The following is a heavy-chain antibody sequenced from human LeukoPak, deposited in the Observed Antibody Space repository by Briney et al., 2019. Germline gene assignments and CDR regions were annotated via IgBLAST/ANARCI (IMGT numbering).Heavy chain of an antibody. V-gene: IGHV3-53*01. CDR3: ARGGEILDY. D-gene: IGHD3-16*01. CDR2: IFGADTT. CDR1: AFIVSDSH. J-gene: IGHJ4*02. Sequence: GGSLRLSCAATAFIVSDSHMSWVRQAPGRGLEWVSVIFGADTTFYADSVKGRFTITRDNLQNTVNLQMNSLRDDDTAVYYCARGGEILDYWGQGTQVTVSS.